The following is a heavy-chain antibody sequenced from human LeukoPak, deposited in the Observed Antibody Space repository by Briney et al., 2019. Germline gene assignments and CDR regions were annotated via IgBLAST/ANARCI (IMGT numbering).Heavy chain of an antibody. D-gene: IGHD2-15*01. CDR1: GYTFSSYG. J-gene: IGHJ4*02. V-gene: IGHV1-18*01. CDR3: ARARGGYVDY. CDR2: ISAYNGNT. Sequence: ASVKVSCKASGYTFSSYGISWVRQAPGQGLEWMGWISAYNGNTNFAQEFQGRVTMTTDTSTSTASMELRSLRSDDTAVYYCARARGGYVDYWGQGTLITVSS.